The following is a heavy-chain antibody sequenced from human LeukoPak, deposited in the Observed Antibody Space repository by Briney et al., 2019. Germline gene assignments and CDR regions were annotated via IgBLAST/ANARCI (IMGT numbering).Heavy chain of an antibody. J-gene: IGHJ4*02. CDR2: IYTREST. D-gene: IGHD3-10*01. Sequence: PPQSLSPTCPVAAPSISSGSYYWSWIRQPAGKGLEWIGRIYTRESTNNNPSLKSRVTISVDTFKNQYSLKPSAVTAADTAVYYCARGRGSFDYWGQGTLVTVS. CDR1: APSISSGSYY. V-gene: IGHV4-61*02. CDR3: ARGRGSFDY.